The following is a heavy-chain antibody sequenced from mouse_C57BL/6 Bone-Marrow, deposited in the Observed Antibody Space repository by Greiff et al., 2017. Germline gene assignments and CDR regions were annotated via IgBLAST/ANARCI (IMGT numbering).Heavy chain of an antibody. CDR2: IYPGDGDT. J-gene: IGHJ2*01. CDR1: GYAFSSSW. V-gene: IGHV1-82*01. D-gene: IGHD2-1*01. Sequence: VQLQQSGPELVKPGASVKISCKASGYAFSSSWMNWVKQRPGQGLEWIGRIYPGDGDTNYNGKFKGKATLTADKSSSTAYMQLSSLTSEDSAVYFCAKLYGTYGCDYWGQGTTLTVSS. CDR3: AKLYGTYGCDY.